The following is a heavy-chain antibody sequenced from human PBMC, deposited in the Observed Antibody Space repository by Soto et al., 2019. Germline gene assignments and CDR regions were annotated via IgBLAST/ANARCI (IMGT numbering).Heavy chain of an antibody. CDR2: INPSGGST. CDR1: GYTFTSYY. CDR3: ASAYYYDSSGYYWHFDY. V-gene: IGHV1-46*03. Sequence: ASVKVSCKASGYTFTSYYMHWVRQAPGQGLEWMGIINPSGGSTSYAQKFQGRVTMTRDTSTSTVYMELSSLRSEDTAVYYCASAYYYDSSGYYWHFDYWGQGTLVTVSS. J-gene: IGHJ4*02. D-gene: IGHD3-22*01.